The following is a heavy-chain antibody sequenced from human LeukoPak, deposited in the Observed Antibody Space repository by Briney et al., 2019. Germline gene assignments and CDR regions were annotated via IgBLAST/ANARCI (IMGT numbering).Heavy chain of an antibody. CDR2: INHSGST. V-gene: IGHV4-34*01. J-gene: IGHJ4*02. D-gene: IGHD6-19*01. CDR3: ATSSGWYAY. Sequence: PSETLSLTCAVYGGSFSGYYWSWIRQPPGKGLEWIGEINHSGSTNYNPSLKSRVTISVDTSKNQFSLKLSSVTAADTAVYYCATSSGWYAYWGQGTLVTVSS. CDR1: GGSFSGYY.